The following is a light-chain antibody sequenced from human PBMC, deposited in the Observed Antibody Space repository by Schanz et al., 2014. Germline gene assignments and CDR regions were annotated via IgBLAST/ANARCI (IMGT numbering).Light chain of an antibody. J-gene: IGLJ2*01. V-gene: IGLV2-11*01. CDR1: SSDVGGYNY. Sequence: QSVLTQPRSVSGSPGQSVTISCTGTSSDVGGYNYVSWYQQHPGKAPKLMIYDVSKRPSGVPDRFSGSKSGNTASLTISRLQAEDEADYYCSSYAGTYTVIFGGGTKITVL. CDR2: DVS. CDR3: SSYAGTYTVI.